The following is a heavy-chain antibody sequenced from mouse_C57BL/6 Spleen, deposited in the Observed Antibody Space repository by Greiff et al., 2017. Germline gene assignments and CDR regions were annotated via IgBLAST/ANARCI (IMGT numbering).Heavy chain of an antibody. Sequence: QVQLQQPGAELVKPGASVKMSCKASGYTFTSYWITWVKQRPGQGLEWIGDIYPGSGSTNYNEKFKSKATLTVDTSSSTASIQLSSLTYEDSSVYYCARINWALDYWDQGTTLTVSS. CDR1: GYTFTSYW. J-gene: IGHJ2*01. CDR3: ARINWALDY. D-gene: IGHD4-1*01. V-gene: IGHV1-55*01. CDR2: IYPGSGST.